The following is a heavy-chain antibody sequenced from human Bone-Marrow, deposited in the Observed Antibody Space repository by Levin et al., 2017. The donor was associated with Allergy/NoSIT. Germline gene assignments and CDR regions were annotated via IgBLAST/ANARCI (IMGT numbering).Heavy chain of an antibody. D-gene: IGHD1-26*01. J-gene: IGHJ4*02. CDR2: ILHNSTTE. CDR3: ARGEGAGYGVPDF. Sequence: SGFTFRSYAMHWVRQAPGMGLEWVAFILHNSTTEYSADSVKGRFTISRDNSKSTLYLQMNSLRVEDTAVYYCARGEGAGYGVPDFWGRGTLVTVSS. CDR1: GFTFRSYA. V-gene: IGHV3-30-3*01.